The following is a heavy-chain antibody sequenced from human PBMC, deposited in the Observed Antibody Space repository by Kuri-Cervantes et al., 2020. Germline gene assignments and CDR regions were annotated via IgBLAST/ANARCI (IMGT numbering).Heavy chain of an antibody. CDR1: GLTFNTYA. CDR2: MPHDGSNK. Sequence: GQSLQPPCAPPGLTFNTYAMHWARQAPGKGLEWVAVMPHDGSNKCYPDSVKGRFTISRDNSKNTLYLQMNSLRAEDTAVYYCARSSPQLERGYYYYGMDVWGQGTTVTVSS. V-gene: IGHV3-30*16. J-gene: IGHJ6*02. D-gene: IGHD1-1*01. CDR3: ARSSPQLERGYYYYGMDV.